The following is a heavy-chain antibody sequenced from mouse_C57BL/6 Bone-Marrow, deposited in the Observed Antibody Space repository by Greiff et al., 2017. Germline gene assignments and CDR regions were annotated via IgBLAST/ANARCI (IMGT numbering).Heavy chain of an antibody. CDR1: GFTFSSYG. J-gene: IGHJ3*01. V-gene: IGHV5-6*02. CDR2: ISSGGSYT. D-gene: IGHD2-3*01. CDR3: ARHGMVTRAWFAY. Sequence: EVKLEESGGDLVKPGGSLKLSCAASGFTFSSYGMSWVRQTPDKRLEWVATISSGGSYTYYPDSVKGRFTISRDNAKNTLYLQMSSLKSEDTAMYYCARHGMVTRAWFAYWGQGTLVTVSA.